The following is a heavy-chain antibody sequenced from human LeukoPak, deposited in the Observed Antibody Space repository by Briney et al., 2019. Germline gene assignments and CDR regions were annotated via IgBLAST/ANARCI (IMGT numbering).Heavy chain of an antibody. CDR3: ARDRGGIVATIEGMNYYYYMDV. CDR1: GGSIRSYY. D-gene: IGHD5-12*01. Sequence: PSETLSLTCTVSGGSIRSYYWSWIRQPAGKGLERIGRIYTSGSTNYNPSLKNRVTMSVDTSKNQFSLKLSSVTAADTAVYYCARDRGGIVATIEGMNYYYYMDVWGKGTTVTIPS. J-gene: IGHJ6*03. V-gene: IGHV4-4*07. CDR2: IYTSGST.